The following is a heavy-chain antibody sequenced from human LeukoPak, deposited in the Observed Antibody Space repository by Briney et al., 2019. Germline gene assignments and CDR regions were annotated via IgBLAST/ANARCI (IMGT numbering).Heavy chain of an antibody. CDR2: INSDGSST. CDR1: GFTFSSYW. J-gene: IGHJ5*02. Sequence: PGGSLRLSCAASGFTFSSYWMHWVRQVPGKGLVWVSRINSDGSSTSYADSVKGRFTISRDNAKNTLYLQMNSLRAEDTAVYYCARDTVTTSLDWFDPWGQGTLVTVSS. D-gene: IGHD4-17*01. CDR3: ARDTVTTSLDWFDP. V-gene: IGHV3-74*01.